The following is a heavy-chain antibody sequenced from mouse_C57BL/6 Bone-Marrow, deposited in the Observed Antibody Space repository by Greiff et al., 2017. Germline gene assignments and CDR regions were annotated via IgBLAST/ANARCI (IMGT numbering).Heavy chain of an antibody. J-gene: IGHJ3*01. D-gene: IGHD3-2*02. CDR3: TTDSSGYTFAY. CDR2: IDPVDGDT. CDR1: GFNIKDYY. Sequence: EVQLQQSGAELVRPGASVKLSCTASGFNIKDYYMHWVKQRPEQGLEWIGRIDPVDGDTEYAPKFQGKATMTADTSSNTAYLQLSSLTSEDTAVYYCTTDSSGYTFAYWGQGTLVTVSA. V-gene: IGHV14-1*01.